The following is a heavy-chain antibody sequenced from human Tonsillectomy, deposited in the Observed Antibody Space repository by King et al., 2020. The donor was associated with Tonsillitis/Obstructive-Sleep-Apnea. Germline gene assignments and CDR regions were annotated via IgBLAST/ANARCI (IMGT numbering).Heavy chain of an antibody. Sequence: VQLVESGGGLVQPGGSLRLSCSASGFTFSSYAMHWVRPAPGKGLEYVSAISSNGGSTYYADSVKGRFTISRDNSKNTLYLQMSSLRAEDTAVYYCVTSAAARRRSLRSRGQGTLVTVSS. V-gene: IGHV3-64D*06. CDR2: ISSNGGST. CDR3: VTSAAARRRSLRS. CDR1: GFTFSSYA. D-gene: IGHD6-6*01. J-gene: IGHJ4*02.